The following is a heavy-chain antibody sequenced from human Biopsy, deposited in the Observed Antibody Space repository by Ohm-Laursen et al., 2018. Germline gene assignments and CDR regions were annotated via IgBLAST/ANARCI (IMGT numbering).Heavy chain of an antibody. CDR3: QGGHLPPGQFYGVDP. J-gene: IGHJ5*02. Sequence: SLRLSCAASGITVNDHYMSWVRQAPGKGLEWVSSLHDRGVTYYADSVKGRFTISGDNSKNTLYLQMNGLRAEDTAVYFCQGGHLPPGQFYGVDPWGQGTLITVSS. V-gene: IGHV3-53*01. CDR2: LHDRGVT. CDR1: GITVNDHY. D-gene: IGHD2-8*01.